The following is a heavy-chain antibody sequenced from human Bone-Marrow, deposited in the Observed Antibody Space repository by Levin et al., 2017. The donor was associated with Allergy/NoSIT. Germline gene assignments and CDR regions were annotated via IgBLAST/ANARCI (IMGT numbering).Heavy chain of an antibody. D-gene: IGHD4-17*01. CDR3: ARDLGYVTNCYYFDY. J-gene: IGHJ4*02. CDR1: GYTFSNFG. Sequence: ASVKVSCKASGYTFSNFGISWVRQAPGHELEWMAWISAYNGNTKYAQNFQGRVTVTTDTSTSTAYMELRSLRSDDTAVYYCARDLGYVTNCYYFDYWGQGTLVTVSS. CDR2: ISAYNGNT. V-gene: IGHV1-18*01.